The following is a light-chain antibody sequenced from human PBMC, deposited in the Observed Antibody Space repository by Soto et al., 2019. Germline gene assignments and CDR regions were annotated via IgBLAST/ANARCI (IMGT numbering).Light chain of an antibody. CDR1: SSNIGAGYD. CDR2: GNS. Sequence: QSVLTQPPSVSGAPGQRVTISCTGSSSNIGAGYDVHWYQQLPGTAPKLLIYGNSNRPSGVPDRFSGSKSGTSASLAITGLQAEDEADYYCQSYDSSHVEFGGGTKVTVL. V-gene: IGLV1-40*01. CDR3: QSYDSSHVE. J-gene: IGLJ2*01.